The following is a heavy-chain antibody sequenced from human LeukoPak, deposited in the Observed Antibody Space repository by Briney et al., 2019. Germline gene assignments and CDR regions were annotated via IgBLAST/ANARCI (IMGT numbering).Heavy chain of an antibody. CDR2: ISDSGGST. Sequence: GGSLRLSCAASGFTFSTYGMTWVRQAPGKGLEWVSSISDSGGSTQSADSVKGRFTISRDNSKNTLYLQMNSLRAEGTAEYYCAKHTHNHGGSFDPWGQGTLVTVSS. D-gene: IGHD2-15*01. V-gene: IGHV3-23*01. CDR3: AKHTHNHGGSFDP. J-gene: IGHJ5*02. CDR1: GFTFSTYG.